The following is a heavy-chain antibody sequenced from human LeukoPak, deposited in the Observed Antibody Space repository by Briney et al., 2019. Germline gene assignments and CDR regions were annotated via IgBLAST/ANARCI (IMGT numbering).Heavy chain of an antibody. D-gene: IGHD3-9*01. CDR1: GYTFTSYG. CDR3: ARVPEYFDWLLPFDI. J-gene: IGHJ3*02. Sequence: ASVKVSCKASGYTFTSYGISWVRQAPGQGLEWMGWISAYSGNTNYAQNLQGRVTMTTDTSTSTAYMELRSLRSDDTAVYYCARVPEYFDWLLPFDIWGQGTMVTVSS. V-gene: IGHV1-18*01. CDR2: ISAYSGNT.